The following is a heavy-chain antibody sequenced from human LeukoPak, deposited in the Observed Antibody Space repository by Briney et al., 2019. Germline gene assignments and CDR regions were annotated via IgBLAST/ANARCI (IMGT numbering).Heavy chain of an antibody. Sequence: GGSLRLSCAASGFTFSSYAMTWVRQAPGKGLEWVSAISGSGGNTYYADSVKGRFTISRDNSKNTLYLQMDTLTAEDAAVYYCAKDLGLIVVADDAFDIWGQGTMVTVSS. V-gene: IGHV3-23*01. CDR3: AKDLGLIVVADDAFDI. J-gene: IGHJ3*02. CDR1: GFTFSSYA. D-gene: IGHD3-22*01. CDR2: ISGSGGNT.